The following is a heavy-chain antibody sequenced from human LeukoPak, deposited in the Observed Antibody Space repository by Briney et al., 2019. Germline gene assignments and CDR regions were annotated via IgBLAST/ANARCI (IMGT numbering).Heavy chain of an antibody. V-gene: IGHV1-8*01. CDR2: MNPNSGNT. CDR3: ARDGKFCSTTNCYLRKDHWFDP. D-gene: IGHD2-2*01. CDR1: GYTFTSYD. J-gene: IGHJ5*02. Sequence: GASVKVSCKASGYTFTSYDIHWVRQAAGQGLEWMGWMNPNSGNTGYGRELQGRVTMTRNTSIGTAYMELSNLRSEDTAVYYCARDGKFCSTTNCYLRKDHWFDPWGQGTLVTVSS.